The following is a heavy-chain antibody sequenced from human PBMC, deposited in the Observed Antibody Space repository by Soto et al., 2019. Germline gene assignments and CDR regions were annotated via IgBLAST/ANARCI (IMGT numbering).Heavy chain of an antibody. CDR3: AGHYASGTYPLEY. J-gene: IGHJ4*02. Sequence: PGETLWLTGTAAGGDGGGSDGGRRRQSPENGLQWIAYIYDSGTINYNPSLKSRITISVDTSKNQVSLKLRSVTAADTAVYYCAGHYASGTYPLEYWGQGTLVTVS. CDR2: IYDSGTI. CDR1: GGDGGGSD. D-gene: IGHD3-10*01. V-gene: IGHV4-59*08.